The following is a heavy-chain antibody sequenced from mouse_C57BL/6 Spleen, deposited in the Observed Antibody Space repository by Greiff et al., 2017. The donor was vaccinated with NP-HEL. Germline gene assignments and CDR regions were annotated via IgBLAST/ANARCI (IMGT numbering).Heavy chain of an antibody. D-gene: IGHD1-1*01. Sequence: DVMLVESGGGLVKPGGSLKLSCAASGFTFSDYGMHWVRQAPEKGLEWVAYISSGRSTIYYADTVKGRFTISRDNAKNTLFLQRTSLRSEDTAMYYCARRTTVVATGAMDYWGQGTSVTVSS. CDR3: ARRTTVVATGAMDY. CDR2: ISSGRSTI. V-gene: IGHV5-17*01. J-gene: IGHJ4*01. CDR1: GFTFSDYG.